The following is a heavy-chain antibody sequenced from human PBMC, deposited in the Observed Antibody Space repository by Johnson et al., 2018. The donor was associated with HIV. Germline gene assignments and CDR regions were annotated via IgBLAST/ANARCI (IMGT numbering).Heavy chain of an antibody. CDR1: GFTFDDFA. CDR3: AKDRVRYSSDVDALDM. D-gene: IGHD6-19*01. J-gene: IGHJ3*02. V-gene: IGHV3-9*01. Sequence: VLLVESGGGMVHPGRSLRLSCAASGFTFDDFAMHWVRQGPGKGLEWVSSITWNSDNIAYADSVKGRFTIARDNAKHSLHLQMNSLRTEDTAIYYCAKDRVRYSSDVDALDMWGQGTMVTVSP. CDR2: ITWNSDNI.